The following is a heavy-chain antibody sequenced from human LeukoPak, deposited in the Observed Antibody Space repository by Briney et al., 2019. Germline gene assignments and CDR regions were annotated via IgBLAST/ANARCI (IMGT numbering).Heavy chain of an antibody. V-gene: IGHV3-11*04. CDR2: ISSSAATT. CDR1: GFRFSDYY. D-gene: IGHD4-17*01. CDR3: ARDRGSTVATVGY. J-gene: IGHJ4*02. Sequence: GGSLRLSCVTSGFRFSDYYMMWIRQAPGKGPEWVAHISSSAATTLYADSVKGRFTVSRDNAKNSLYLEMTSLRAEDTAVYYCARDRGSTVATVGYWGQGNLVTVSS.